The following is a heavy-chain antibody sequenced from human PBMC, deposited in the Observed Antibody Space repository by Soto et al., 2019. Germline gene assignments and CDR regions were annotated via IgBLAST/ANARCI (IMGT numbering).Heavy chain of an antibody. CDR3: TRVRPFIVVVPAAIDY. CDR1: GFTFGAYA. D-gene: IGHD2-2*01. V-gene: IGHV3-49*03. CDR2: IRSKAYGGTT. Sequence: GGSLRLSCTASGFTFGAYAMSWFRQAPGKGLEWVGFIRSKAYGGTTEYAASVKGRFTISRDDSKSIAYLQMNSLKTEDTAVYYCTRVRPFIVVVPAAIDYWGQGTLVTVSS. J-gene: IGHJ4*02.